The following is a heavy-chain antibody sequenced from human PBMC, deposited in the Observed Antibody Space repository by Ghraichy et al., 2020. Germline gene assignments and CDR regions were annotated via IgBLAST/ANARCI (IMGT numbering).Heavy chain of an antibody. Sequence: SQTLSLTCTVSGGSISSSSYYWGWIRQPPGKGLEWIGSIYYSGSTYYNPSLKSRVTISVDTSKNQFSLKLSSVTAADTAVYYCARHVLTTYYDFWSGWRDAFDIWGQGTMVTVSS. CDR2: IYYSGST. CDR3: ARHVLTTYYDFWSGWRDAFDI. J-gene: IGHJ3*02. V-gene: IGHV4-39*01. D-gene: IGHD3-3*01. CDR1: GGSISSSSYY.